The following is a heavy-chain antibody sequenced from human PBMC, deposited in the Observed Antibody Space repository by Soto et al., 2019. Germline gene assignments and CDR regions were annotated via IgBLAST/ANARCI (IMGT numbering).Heavy chain of an antibody. CDR3: THSTRYSAVHF. V-gene: IGHV2-5*02. J-gene: IGHJ3*01. CDR1: GFSLSSSGVS. D-gene: IGHD2-15*01. CDR2: IYWDDDK. Sequence: QITLKESGPMLVKPTQTLTLTCTFSGFSLSSSGVSVGWIRQPPVKALEWLAHIYWDDDKRYSPSLKNRLIITKDTSKNQVILTMTDMDPVDTATFYCTHSTRYSAVHFWGQGTMVDVSS.